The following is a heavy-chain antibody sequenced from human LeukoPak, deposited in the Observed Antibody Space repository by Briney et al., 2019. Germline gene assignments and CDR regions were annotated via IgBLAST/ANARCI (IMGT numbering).Heavy chain of an antibody. CDR2: INPSGGST. V-gene: IGHV1-46*01. CDR1: GYTFTSYY. CDR3: AREPYDYVWGSYRSPDRRNYYYYGMDV. D-gene: IGHD3-16*02. J-gene: IGHJ6*02. Sequence: ASVKVSCKASGYTFTSYYMHWVRQAPGQGLEWMGIINPSGGSTSYAQKFQGRVTMTRDTSTSTVYMELSSLRSEDTAVYYCAREPYDYVWGSYRSPDRRNYYYYGMDVWGQGTTVTVSS.